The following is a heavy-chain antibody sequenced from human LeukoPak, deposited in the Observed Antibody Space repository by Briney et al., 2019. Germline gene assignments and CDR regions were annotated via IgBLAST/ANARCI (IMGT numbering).Heavy chain of an antibody. CDR3: AKEEAYGSGSPAGHFDY. J-gene: IGHJ4*02. CDR2: IDGSGGST. CDR1: GFTFSSYA. Sequence: TGGSLRLSCAASGFTFSSYAMHWVRQSPGRGLECVSTIDGSGGSTFHADSVKGRFTISRDNSKNTLYLQMNSLRAEDTAVYYCAKEEAYGSGSPAGHFDYWGQGTLVTVSS. V-gene: IGHV3-23*01. D-gene: IGHD3-10*01.